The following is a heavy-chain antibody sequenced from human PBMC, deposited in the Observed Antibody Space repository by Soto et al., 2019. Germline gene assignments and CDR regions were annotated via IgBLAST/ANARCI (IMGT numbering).Heavy chain of an antibody. J-gene: IGHJ6*02. D-gene: IGHD5-18*01. CDR2: IYYSGST. Sequence: PSETLSLTCTVSGGSISSSSYYWGWIRQPPGKGLEWIGSIYYSGSTYYNPSLKSRVTISVDTSKNQFSLNLSSVTAADTAVYYCARRTAVGIQLWFPLGYYYGMDVWGQGTTVTVSS. CDR3: ARRTAVGIQLWFPLGYYYGMDV. CDR1: GGSISSSSYY. V-gene: IGHV4-39*01.